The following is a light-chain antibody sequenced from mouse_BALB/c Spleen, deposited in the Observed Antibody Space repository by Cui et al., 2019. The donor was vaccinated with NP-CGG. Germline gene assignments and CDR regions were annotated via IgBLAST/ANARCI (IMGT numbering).Light chain of an antibody. Sequence: QAVVTQESALTTSPGETVTLTCRSNTGAVTTSNYANWVQEKPDHLFTGLIGGTNNRAPGAPARFSASLIGDKAALTITGAQTEDEAIYFCALWYSNHWVFGGGTKLTVL. V-gene: IGLV1*01. CDR2: GTN. J-gene: IGLJ1*01. CDR1: TGAVTTSNY. CDR3: ALWYSNHWV.